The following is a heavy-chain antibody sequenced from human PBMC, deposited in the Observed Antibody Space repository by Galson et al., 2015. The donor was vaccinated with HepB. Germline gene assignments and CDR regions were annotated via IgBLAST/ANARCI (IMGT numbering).Heavy chain of an antibody. V-gene: IGHV3-21*01. Sequence: SLRLSCAASGFTFSSYSMNWVRQAPGKGLEWVSSISSSSSYIYYADSVKGRFTISRDNAKNSLYLHMNSLRAEDTAVYYCARDLGDWGWYWGQGTLVTVSS. J-gene: IGHJ4*02. CDR3: ARDLGDWGWY. D-gene: IGHD7-27*01. CDR1: GFTFSSYS. CDR2: ISSSSSYI.